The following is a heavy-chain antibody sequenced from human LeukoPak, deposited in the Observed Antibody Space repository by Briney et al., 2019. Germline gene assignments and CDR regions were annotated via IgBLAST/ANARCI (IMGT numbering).Heavy chain of an antibody. D-gene: IGHD6-19*01. V-gene: IGHV4-34*01. J-gene: IGHJ5*02. CDR1: GGSFSGYY. CDR3: AGVSEWQWLDNWFDP. Sequence: SETLSLTCAVYGGSFSGYYWSWIRQPPGKGLEWIGEINHSGSTNYNPSLKSRVTISVDTSKNQFSLKLSSVTAADTAVYYCAGVSEWQWLDNWFDPWGQGTLVTVSS. CDR2: INHSGST.